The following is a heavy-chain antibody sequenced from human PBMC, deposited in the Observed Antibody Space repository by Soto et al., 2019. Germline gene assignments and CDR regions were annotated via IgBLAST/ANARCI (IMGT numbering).Heavy chain of an antibody. D-gene: IGHD2-15*01. CDR3: ATYIVVVVAATSNWYFDL. Sequence: PSETLSLTCTVSGGSISSGCYYWSWIRQHPGKGLEWIGYIYYSGSTYYNPSLKSRVTISVDTSKNQFSLKLSSVTAADTAVYYCATYIVVVVAATSNWYFDLWGRGTLVTVSS. CDR1: GGSISSGCYY. CDR2: IYYSGST. V-gene: IGHV4-31*03. J-gene: IGHJ2*01.